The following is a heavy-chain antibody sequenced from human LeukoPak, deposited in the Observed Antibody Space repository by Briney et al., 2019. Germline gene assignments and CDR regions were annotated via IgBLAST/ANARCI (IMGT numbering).Heavy chain of an antibody. CDR3: AKEEGGSYYNYFDY. CDR2: ISGSGGST. CDR1: GFTFSSHS. J-gene: IGHJ4*02. Sequence: GGSLRLSCVASGFTFSSHSMTWVRQAPGKGLEWVSAISGSGGSTYYADSVKGRFTISRDNSKNTLYLQMNSLRAEDTAVYYCAKEEGGSYYNYFDYWGQGTLVTVSS. D-gene: IGHD1-26*01. V-gene: IGHV3-23*01.